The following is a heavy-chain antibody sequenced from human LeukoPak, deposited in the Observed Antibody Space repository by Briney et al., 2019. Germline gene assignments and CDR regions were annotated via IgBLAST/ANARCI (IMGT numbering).Heavy chain of an antibody. Sequence: GGSLRLSCAASGFTFSSYSMNWVRQAPGKGLEWLSSISSSSSYIYYADSVKGRFTISRDNSKNTLYLQINSLRAEDTAVYYCARGQVGYYDILTGYMWGQGTLVTVSS. V-gene: IGHV3-21*01. D-gene: IGHD3-9*01. J-gene: IGHJ4*02. CDR3: ARGQVGYYDILTGYM. CDR1: GFTFSSYS. CDR2: ISSSSSYI.